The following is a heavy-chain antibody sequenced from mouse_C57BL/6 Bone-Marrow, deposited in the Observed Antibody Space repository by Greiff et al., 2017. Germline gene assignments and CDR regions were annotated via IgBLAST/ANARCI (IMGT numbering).Heavy chain of an antibody. J-gene: IGHJ2*01. CDR2: IDPSDSET. D-gene: IGHD2-4*01. Sequence: QVQLQQPGAELVRPGSSVKLSCKASGYTFTSYWMHWVKQRPKQGLEWIGNIDPSDSETHYNQKFKDKATLTVDKSSSTAYMQLSSLTSEDSAVYYCARGRGGDYPFDDWGQGTTLTVSS. CDR1: GYTFTSYW. CDR3: ARGRGGDYPFDD. V-gene: IGHV1-52*01.